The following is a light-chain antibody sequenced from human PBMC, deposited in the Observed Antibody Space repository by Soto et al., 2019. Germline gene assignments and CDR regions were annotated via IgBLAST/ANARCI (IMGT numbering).Light chain of an antibody. Sequence: DIQMTQSPSSLCSSVGDRVTITCRASQSISTWLAWFQRKPGKAPKLLIYRASSLEGGAPSRFSGSGSGTEFTLTISSLQPDDFATYYCQQYDSYPWTFGQGTKVDIK. CDR1: QSISTW. CDR3: QQYDSYPWT. V-gene: IGKV1-5*03. CDR2: RAS. J-gene: IGKJ1*01.